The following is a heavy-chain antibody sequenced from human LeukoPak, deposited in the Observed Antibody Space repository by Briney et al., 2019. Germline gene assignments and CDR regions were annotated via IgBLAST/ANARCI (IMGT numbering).Heavy chain of an antibody. J-gene: IGHJ6*02. CDR3: ARYGVTMVRGAKGYYYGMDV. Sequence: ASETLSLTCTVSGGSISSYYWSWIRQPPGKGLEWIGYIYYSGSTNYNPSLKSRVTISVDTSKNQFSLKLSSVTAADTAVYYCARYGVTMVRGAKGYYYGMDVWGQGTTVTVSS. V-gene: IGHV4-59*01. CDR2: IYYSGST. CDR1: GGSISSYY. D-gene: IGHD3-10*01.